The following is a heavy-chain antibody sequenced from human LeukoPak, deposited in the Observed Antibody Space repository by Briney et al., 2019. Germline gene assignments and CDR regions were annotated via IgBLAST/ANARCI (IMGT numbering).Heavy chain of an antibody. J-gene: IGHJ4*02. CDR3: ARDRLSLYCDGDCYPALFGADFDY. CDR1: GYTFTRYY. D-gene: IGHD2-21*02. Sequence: SVTVSFQGSGYTFTRYYMHWVRQAPGQGLEWMGLIYPSGGSTSYAQKFQGRVIMTRDASTSTAYMELSSLRSEDTAVYYCARDRLSLYCDGDCYPALFGADFDYWGQGTLVTVSS. CDR2: IYPSGGST. V-gene: IGHV1-46*01.